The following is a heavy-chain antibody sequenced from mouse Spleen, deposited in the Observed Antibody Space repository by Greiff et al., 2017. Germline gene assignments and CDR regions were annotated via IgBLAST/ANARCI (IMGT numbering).Heavy chain of an antibody. CDR3: ASSYYYGSSHAWFAY. Sequence: LQESGAELAKPGASVKMSCKASGYTFTSYWMHWVKQRPGQGLEWIGYINPSTGYTEYNQKFKDKATLTADKSSSTAYMQLSSLTSEDSAVYYCASSYYYGSSHAWFAYWGQGTLVTVSA. CDR2: INPSTGYT. CDR1: GYTFTSYW. J-gene: IGHJ3*01. D-gene: IGHD1-1*01. V-gene: IGHV1-7*01.